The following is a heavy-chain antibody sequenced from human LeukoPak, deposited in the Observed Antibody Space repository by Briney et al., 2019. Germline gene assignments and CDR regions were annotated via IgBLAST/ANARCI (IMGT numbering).Heavy chain of an antibody. D-gene: IGHD6-6*01. V-gene: IGHV1-18*01. CDR2: VTSYNGDT. J-gene: IGHJ3*02. Sequence: ASVKVSCKASGYTFNNYGISWVRQAPGQGLEWMGWVTSYNGDTNYAQKVQGRVIMTTDTSTSTAYMELRSLGSDDTAMYFCTRVGGYSPSSTGGNAFDIWGQGTMVTVSS. CDR3: TRVGGYSPSSTGGNAFDI. CDR1: GYTFNNYG.